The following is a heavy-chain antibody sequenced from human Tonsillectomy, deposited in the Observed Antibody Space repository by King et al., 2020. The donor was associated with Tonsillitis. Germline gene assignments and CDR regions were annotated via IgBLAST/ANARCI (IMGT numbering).Heavy chain of an antibody. V-gene: IGHV3-23*04. CDR1: GFTFSSYA. Sequence: QLVQSGGGLVQPGGSLRLSWAASGFTFSSYAMSWVRQAPGKGLEWVSAISGSGGSTYYADSVKGRFTISSDNSKNTLYLQMNSLRAEDTAVYYCAKDLGGLGYCSGGSCYGLDAFDIWGQGTMVTVSS. J-gene: IGHJ3*02. CDR2: ISGSGGST. CDR3: AKDLGGLGYCSGGSCYGLDAFDI. D-gene: IGHD2-15*01.